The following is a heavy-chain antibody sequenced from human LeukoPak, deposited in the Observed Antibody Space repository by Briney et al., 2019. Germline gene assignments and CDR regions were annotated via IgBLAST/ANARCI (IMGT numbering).Heavy chain of an antibody. J-gene: IGHJ5*02. CDR1: GFTFNSYA. CDR2: ISYDGSNK. D-gene: IGHD3-10*01. CDR3: ARDSGSPESWFDP. Sequence: PGGSLRLSCAASGFTFNSYAMHWVRQAPGKGLEWVADISYDGSNKYYADSVKGRFTISRDNSKNTLYLQMNSLRAEDTAVYYCARDSGSPESWFDPWGQGTLVTVSS. V-gene: IGHV3-30-3*01.